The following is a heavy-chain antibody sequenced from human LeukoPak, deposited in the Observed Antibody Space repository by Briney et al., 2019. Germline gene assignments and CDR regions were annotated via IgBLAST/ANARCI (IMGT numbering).Heavy chain of an antibody. CDR3: ARKAQYNGHYPLDY. Sequence: PGGSLRLSCAASGFTFTSYSMSWVRQAPGKGLEWVSGTSDRGDYTYYADPVKGRFTISRDSSKNTLFLQMNGLRAEDTALYFCARKAQYNGHYPLDYWGQGTLVTVSS. CDR2: TSDRGDYT. V-gene: IGHV3-23*01. J-gene: IGHJ4*02. D-gene: IGHD1-7*01. CDR1: GFTFTSYS.